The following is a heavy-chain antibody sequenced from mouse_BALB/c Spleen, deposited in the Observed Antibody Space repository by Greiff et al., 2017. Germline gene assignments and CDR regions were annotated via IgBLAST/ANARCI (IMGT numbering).Heavy chain of an antibody. J-gene: IGHJ4*01. Sequence: EVKVVESGGGLVKLGGSLKLSCAASGFTFSSYYMSWVRQTPEKRLELVAAINSNGGSTYYPDTVKGRFTISRDNAKNTLYLQMSSLKSEDTALYYCARRLGGAMDYWGQGTSVTVSS. CDR1: GFTFSSYY. CDR3: ARRLGGAMDY. D-gene: IGHD4-1*01. CDR2: INSNGGST. V-gene: IGHV5-6-2*01.